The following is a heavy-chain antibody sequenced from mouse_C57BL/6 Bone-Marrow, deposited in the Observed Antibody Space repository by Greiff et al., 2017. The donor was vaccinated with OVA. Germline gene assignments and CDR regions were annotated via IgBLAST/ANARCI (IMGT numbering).Heavy chain of an antibody. CDR1: EYEFPSHD. Sequence: EVKLMESGGGLVQPGESLKLSCESNEYEFPSHDMSWVRKTPEKRLELVAAINSDGGSTYYPDTMERRFIISRDNTKKTLYLQMSSLRSEDTALYYCAKLGRGYWYFDVWGTGTTVTVSS. V-gene: IGHV5-2*01. J-gene: IGHJ1*03. D-gene: IGHD4-1*01. CDR3: AKLGRGYWYFDV. CDR2: INSDGGST.